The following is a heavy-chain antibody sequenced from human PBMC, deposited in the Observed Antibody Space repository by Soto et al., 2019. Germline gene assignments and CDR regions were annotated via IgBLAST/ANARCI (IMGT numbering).Heavy chain of an antibody. D-gene: IGHD6-19*01. CDR3: AKGDSSWVSWFDP. CDR1: GYTCTAQY. CDR2: INPTTGAT. Sequence: ASVKVSCKASGYTCTAQYLHWVLKSPGEGLEWMGWINPTTGATRYARKFQGRVTMTRDTSMSTAYLEVRSLRPDDTAVYYCAKGDSSWVSWFDPWGQGTLVTVSS. J-gene: IGHJ5*02. V-gene: IGHV1-2*02.